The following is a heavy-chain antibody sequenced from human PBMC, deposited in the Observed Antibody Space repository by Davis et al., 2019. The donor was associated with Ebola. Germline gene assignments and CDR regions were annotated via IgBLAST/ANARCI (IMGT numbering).Heavy chain of an antibody. Sequence: GESLKISCRASGYSFTNHWIGWVRQKPGKGLEWMGIIYPGDSDTRYNPPFRGQVTISADKSISTAYLQWSSLKASDTAMYYCARRGSTMFNWFDPWGQGTLVTVSS. CDR1: GYSFTNHW. V-gene: IGHV5-51*01. CDR2: IYPGDSDT. J-gene: IGHJ5*02. D-gene: IGHD3-10*02. CDR3: ARRGSTMFNWFDP.